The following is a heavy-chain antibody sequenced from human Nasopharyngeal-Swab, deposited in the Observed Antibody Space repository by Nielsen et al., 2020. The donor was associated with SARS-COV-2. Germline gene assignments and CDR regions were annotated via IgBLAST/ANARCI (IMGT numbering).Heavy chain of an antibody. CDR3: ARGDPGRGIQLWLRYFDY. D-gene: IGHD5-18*01. CDR1: GYTFTSYY. CDR2: INPSGGST. V-gene: IGHV1-46*01. J-gene: IGHJ4*02. Sequence: ASVKVSCKASGYTFTSYYMHWVRQAPGQGLEWMGIINPSGGSTSYAQKFQGRVTMTRDTSTSTVYMELSSLRSEDTAVYYCARGDPGRGIQLWLRYFDYWGQGTLVTVSS.